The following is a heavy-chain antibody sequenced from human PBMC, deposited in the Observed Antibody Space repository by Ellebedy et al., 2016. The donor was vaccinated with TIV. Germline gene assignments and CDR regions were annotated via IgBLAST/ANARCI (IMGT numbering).Heavy chain of an antibody. CDR3: ARLSSSSSPIYYYYYMDV. J-gene: IGHJ6*03. CDR2: IYYSGST. CDR1: GGSISSSSYY. V-gene: IGHV4-39*01. D-gene: IGHD6-6*01. Sequence: GSLRLXCTVSGGSISSSSYYWGWIRQPPGKGLEWIGSIYYSGSTYYNPSLKSRVTISVDTSKNQFSLKLSSVTAADTAVYYCARLSSSSSPIYYYYYMDVWGKGTTVTVSS.